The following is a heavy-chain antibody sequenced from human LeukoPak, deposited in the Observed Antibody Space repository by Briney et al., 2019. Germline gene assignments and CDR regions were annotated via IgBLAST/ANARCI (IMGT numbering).Heavy chain of an antibody. Sequence: GGSLRLSCAASGFTFSSYAMHWVRQAPGKGLEWVAVISYDGSNKYYADSVKGRFTISRDNAKNTLFLQMNSLRAEDTAVYFCARVSYGSSGWTLFDYWGQGTLVTVSS. CDR3: ARVSYGSSGWTLFDY. V-gene: IGHV3-30-3*01. D-gene: IGHD6-19*01. CDR1: GFTFSSYA. CDR2: ISYDGSNK. J-gene: IGHJ4*02.